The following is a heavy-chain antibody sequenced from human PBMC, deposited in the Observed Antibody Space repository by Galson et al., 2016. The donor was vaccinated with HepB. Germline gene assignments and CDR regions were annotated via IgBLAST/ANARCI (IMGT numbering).Heavy chain of an antibody. CDR1: GYSFTNYW. V-gene: IGHV5-51*03. CDR2: IYPGDSET. Sequence: QSGAEVKKPGESLKISCMGSGYSFTNYWIGWVRQMPGKGLEWVGLIYPGDSETRYSPSFQGQVTSSVDKSISTAYLQWSSLKASDTAVFYWATNALLGYYGMDVWGQGTTVTVSS. D-gene: IGHD2-8*01. CDR3: ATNALLGYYGMDV. J-gene: IGHJ6*02.